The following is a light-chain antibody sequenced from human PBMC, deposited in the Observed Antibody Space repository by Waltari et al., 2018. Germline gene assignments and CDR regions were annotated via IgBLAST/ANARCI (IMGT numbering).Light chain of an antibody. CDR2: DKN. V-gene: IGLV3-19*01. CDR1: SVRNHY. CDR3: NSGDSSAYRWV. Sequence: SSELTQGPPVSVALGQTVRITCQGDSVRNHYASWYLQKQRQAPILVIYDKNTRPSGIPDRFSGSISGDTASLTITGARAEDEADYYCNSGDSSAYRWVFGAGTRLTVL. J-gene: IGLJ3*02.